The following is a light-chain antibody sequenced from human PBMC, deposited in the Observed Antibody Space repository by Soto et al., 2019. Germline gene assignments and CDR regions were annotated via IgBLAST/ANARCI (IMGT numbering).Light chain of an antibody. CDR1: SSDVGNYNL. Sequence: QAVVTQPASVSGSPGQSIAISCTGTSSDVGNYNLVSWYQQHPGKAPKLMIFEVSKWPSGVSDRFSGSKSGNTASLTISGLQAEDEADYSCCSYAGSSTWVFGGGTKLTVL. CDR3: CSYAGSSTWV. J-gene: IGLJ3*02. V-gene: IGLV2-23*02. CDR2: EVS.